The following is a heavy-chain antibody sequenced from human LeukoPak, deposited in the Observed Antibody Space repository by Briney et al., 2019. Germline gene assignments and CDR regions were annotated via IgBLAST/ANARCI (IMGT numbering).Heavy chain of an antibody. CDR3: ARVRYGYKDY. Sequence: PSETLSLTCTVSGGSISSYYWSWIRQPPGKGLEWIGYIYYSGSTNYNPSLKSRVTISVDTSKNQFSLKLSSVTAADMAVYYCARVRYGYKDYWGQGTLVTVSS. D-gene: IGHD1-1*01. J-gene: IGHJ4*02. CDR1: GGSISSYY. V-gene: IGHV4-59*01. CDR2: IYYSGST.